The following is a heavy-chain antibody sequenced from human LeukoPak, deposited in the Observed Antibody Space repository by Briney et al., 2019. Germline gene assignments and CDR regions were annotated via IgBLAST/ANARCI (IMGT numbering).Heavy chain of an antibody. V-gene: IGHV4-39*07. J-gene: IGHJ5*02. CDR1: GDSISSSNYY. D-gene: IGHD6-19*01. CDR2: INHSGST. CDR3: ARAPGYSSGWYVFP. Sequence: SETLSLTCTVSGDSISSSNYYWGWIRQPPGKGLEWIGEINHSGSTNYNPSLKSRVTISVDTSKNQFSLKLSSVTAADTAVYYCARAPGYSSGWYVFPWGQGTLVTVSS.